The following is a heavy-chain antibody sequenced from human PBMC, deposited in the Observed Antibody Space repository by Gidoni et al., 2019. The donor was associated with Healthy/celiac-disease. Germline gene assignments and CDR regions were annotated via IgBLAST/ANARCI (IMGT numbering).Heavy chain of an antibody. D-gene: IGHD3-3*02. CDR1: GGSISSYY. Sequence: QVQLQESGPGLVKPSETLSLTCTVSGGSISSYYWSWIRQPPGKGLEWIGYIYYSGSTNYNPSLKSRVTISVDTSKNQFSLKLSSVTAADTAVYYCARGRPEVTFSHAFDIWGQGTMVTVSS. CDR3: ARGRPEVTFSHAFDI. V-gene: IGHV4-59*01. J-gene: IGHJ3*02. CDR2: IYYSGST.